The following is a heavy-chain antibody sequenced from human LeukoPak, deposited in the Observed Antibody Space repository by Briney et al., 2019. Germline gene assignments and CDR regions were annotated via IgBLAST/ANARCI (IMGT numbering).Heavy chain of an antibody. V-gene: IGHV1-2*02. J-gene: IGHJ3*02. CDR3: ARDHVGDDAFDI. CDR2: INPNTGDT. CDR1: GYTFTSYD. Sequence: GASVKVSCKASGYTFTSYDINWVRQATGQGLEWMGWINPNTGDTNYAQKFQGRVTMTRDTSITTAYMELSGLRSDDTAVYYCARDHVGDDAFDIWGQGAMVTVSS. D-gene: IGHD1-26*01.